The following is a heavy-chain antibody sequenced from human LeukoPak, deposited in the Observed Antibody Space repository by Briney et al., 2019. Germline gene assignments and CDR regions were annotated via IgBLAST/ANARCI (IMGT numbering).Heavy chain of an antibody. V-gene: IGHV4-30-4*01. D-gene: IGHD3-9*01. J-gene: IGHJ4*02. Sequence: SQTLSLTCTVSGGSLSSGDYYWSWIRQPPGKGLEWIGYIYYSGSTYYNPSLKSRVTISVDTSKNQFSLKLSSVTAADTAVYYCARETLRYFDWRIDYWGQGTLVTVSS. CDR1: GGSLSSGDYY. CDR2: IYYSGST. CDR3: ARETLRYFDWRIDY.